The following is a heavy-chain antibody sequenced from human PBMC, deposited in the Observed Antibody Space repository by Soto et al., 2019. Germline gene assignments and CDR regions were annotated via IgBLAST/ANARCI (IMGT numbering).Heavy chain of an antibody. CDR2: INPNSGGT. CDR3: ARDRRVLAWFDP. D-gene: IGHD3-3*01. CDR1: GYTFTGYY. J-gene: IGHJ5*02. Sequence: ASVKVSCKASGYTFTGYYTHWVRQAPGQGLEWMGWINPNSGGTNYAQKFQGRVTMTRDTSISTAYMEPSRLRSDDTAVYYCARDRRVLAWFDPWGQGTLVTVSS. V-gene: IGHV1-2*02.